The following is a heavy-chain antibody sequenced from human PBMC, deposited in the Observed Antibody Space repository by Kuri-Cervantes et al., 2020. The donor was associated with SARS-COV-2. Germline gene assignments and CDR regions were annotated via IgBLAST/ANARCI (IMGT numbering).Heavy chain of an antibody. CDR3: ARHGRPEPDRRITMIVVLFDY. Sequence: ESLKISCAVYGGSFSGYYWSWIRQPPGKGLEWIGEINHSGSTNYNPSLKSRVTVSVDTSKNQFSLRLSSVTAADTAVYYCARHGRPEPDRRITMIVVLFDYWGQGTLVTVSS. CDR2: INHSGST. CDR1: GGSFSGYY. J-gene: IGHJ4*02. V-gene: IGHV4-34*01. D-gene: IGHD3-22*01.